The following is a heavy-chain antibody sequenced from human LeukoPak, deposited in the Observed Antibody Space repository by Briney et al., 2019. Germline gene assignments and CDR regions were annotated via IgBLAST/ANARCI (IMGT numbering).Heavy chain of an antibody. V-gene: IGHV3-23*01. J-gene: IGHJ1*01. CDR1: GFTFSNHW. CDR3: AKLTVTTKYFQH. CDR2: ISGSGGST. Sequence: GGSLRLSCAASGFTFSNHWMSWVRQAPGEGLEWVSAISGSGGSTYYADSVKGRFTISRDNSKNTLYLQMNSLRAEDTAVYYCAKLTVTTKYFQHWGQGTLVTVSS. D-gene: IGHD4-17*01.